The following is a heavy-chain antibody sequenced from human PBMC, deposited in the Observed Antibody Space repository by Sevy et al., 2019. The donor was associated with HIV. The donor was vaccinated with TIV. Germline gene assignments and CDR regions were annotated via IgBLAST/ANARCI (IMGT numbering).Heavy chain of an antibody. CDR1: GFTFSSYS. CDR2: ISSSSSTI. D-gene: IGHD3-22*01. J-gene: IGHJ4*02. CDR3: AREGSTMMDDYYFDY. Sequence: GGSLRLSCAASGFTFSSYSMNWVRQAPGKGLEWVSYISSSSSTIYYADSVKGRFTISRDNAKNSLYLQMNSLRAEDTAVYYCAREGSTMMDDYYFDYWGQGTLVTVSS. V-gene: IGHV3-48*01.